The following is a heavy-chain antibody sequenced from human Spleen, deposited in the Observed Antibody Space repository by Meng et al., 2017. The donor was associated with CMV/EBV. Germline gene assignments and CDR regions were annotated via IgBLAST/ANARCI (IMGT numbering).Heavy chain of an antibody. CDR2: IKQDGSEK. Sequence: GGSLRLSCAASGFTFSSYWMSWVRQAPGKGLEWVANIKQDGSEKYYVDSVKGRFTISRDNAKNSLYLQMNSLRAEDTAVYYCARYVYCSSTSCYSAGGAFDIWGQGTMVTVSS. D-gene: IGHD2-2*01. J-gene: IGHJ3*02. V-gene: IGHV3-7*01. CDR3: ARYVYCSSTSCYSAGGAFDI. CDR1: GFTFSSYW.